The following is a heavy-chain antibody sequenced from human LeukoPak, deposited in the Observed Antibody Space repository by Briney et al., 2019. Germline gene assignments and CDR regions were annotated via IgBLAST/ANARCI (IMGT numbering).Heavy chain of an antibody. J-gene: IGHJ4*02. CDR2: ISYDGSEE. CDR1: GFTLSTPG. V-gene: IGHV3-30*18. Sequence: GGSLSLSCAPSGFTLSTPGMHCVRQPPGKGLEWVAVISYDGSEEYYPDSMKGRFTISRDNSENTLFLQMNSLRTDDTAVYYCVKAGIGELLRLYYWGEGTLVTVSS. D-gene: IGHD3-10*01. CDR3: VKAGIGELLRLYY.